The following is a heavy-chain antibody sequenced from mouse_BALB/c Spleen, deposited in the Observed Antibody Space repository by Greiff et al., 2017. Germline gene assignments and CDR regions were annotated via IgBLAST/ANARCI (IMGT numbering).Heavy chain of an antibody. J-gene: IGHJ2*01. CDR2: IYTGDGDT. CDR3: ARSPMITNYFDY. V-gene: IGHV1-80*01. CDR1: GYAFSSYW. Sequence: VQLQQSGAELVRPGSSVKISCKASGYAFSSYWMNWVKQRPGQGLEWIGQIYTGDGDTNYNGKFKGKATLTADKSSSTAYMQLSSLTSEDSAVYFCARSPMITNYFDYWGQGTTLTVSS. D-gene: IGHD2-4*01.